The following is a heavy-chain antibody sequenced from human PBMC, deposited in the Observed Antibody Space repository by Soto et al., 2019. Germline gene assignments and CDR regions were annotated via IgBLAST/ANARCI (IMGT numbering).Heavy chain of an antibody. CDR3: ARETHYYDSSGYYPNDY. CDR1: GFTFSSYG. J-gene: IGHJ4*02. Sequence: LRLSCAASGFTFSSYGMHWVRQAPGKGLEWVAVISYDGSNKYYADSVKGRFTISRDNSKNTLYLQMNSLRAEDTAVYYCARETHYYDSSGYYPNDYWGQGTLLTVSS. V-gene: IGHV3-30*03. CDR2: ISYDGSNK. D-gene: IGHD3-22*01.